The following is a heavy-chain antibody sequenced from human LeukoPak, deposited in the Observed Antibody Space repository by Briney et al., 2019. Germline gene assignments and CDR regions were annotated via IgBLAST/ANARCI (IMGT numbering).Heavy chain of an antibody. CDR2: ISGSGGST. J-gene: IGHJ4*02. Sequence: GGSLRLSCAASGFTFSSYAMSWVRQAPGKGLESVSAISGSGGSTYYADSVKGRFTISRDNSKNTLYLQMNSLRAEDTAVYYCATTKGDYYDSSGPDYWGQGTLVTVSS. CDR1: GFTFSSYA. CDR3: ATTKGDYYDSSGPDY. V-gene: IGHV3-23*01. D-gene: IGHD3-22*01.